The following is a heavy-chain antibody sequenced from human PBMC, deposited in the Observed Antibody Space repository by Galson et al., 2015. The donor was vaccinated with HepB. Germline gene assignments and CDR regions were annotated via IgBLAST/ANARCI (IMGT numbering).Heavy chain of an antibody. CDR2: INSDGSTT. J-gene: IGHJ5*02. CDR1: GFTFSSYW. V-gene: IGHV3-74*01. Sequence: SLRLSCAASGFTFSSYWMHWVRQAPGKGLVWVSRINSDGSTTTYADSVKGRFTISRDNAKNTLYLQMNSLRAEDTAVYYCARVPLGVVPQSANWFDPWGQGTLVNVSS. CDR3: ARVPLGVVPQSANWFDP. D-gene: IGHD3-16*01.